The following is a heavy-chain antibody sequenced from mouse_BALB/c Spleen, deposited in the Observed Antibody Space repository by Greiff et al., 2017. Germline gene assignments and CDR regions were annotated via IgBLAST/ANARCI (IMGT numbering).Heavy chain of an antibody. J-gene: IGHJ3*01. D-gene: IGHD3-3*01. Sequence: EVKLMESGAELVKPGASVKLSCTASGFNFKDTYMHWVQQRPEQGLEWIGRIDPANGNTKYDPKFQGKATITADTSSNTAYLQLSSLTSEDTAVYYCARSARATFWFAYWGQGTLVTVSA. CDR1: GFNFKDTY. V-gene: IGHV14-3*02. CDR2: IDPANGNT. CDR3: ARSARATFWFAY.